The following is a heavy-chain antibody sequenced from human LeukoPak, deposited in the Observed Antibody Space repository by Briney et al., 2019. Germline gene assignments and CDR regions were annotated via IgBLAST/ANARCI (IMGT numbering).Heavy chain of an antibody. V-gene: IGHV1-2*02. CDR1: GHTLTMHY. CDR2: ITLHSGDT. Sequence: GASVKVSCKASGHTLTMHYIHWVRQGPGQGLEWLGWITLHSGDTHYAQKYQGRLTMTSDTSISTGYMELSRLQFDDTAVYYCAREGQLGLDNWGQGTLVTVSS. J-gene: IGHJ1*01. CDR3: AREGQLGLDN. D-gene: IGHD1-1*01.